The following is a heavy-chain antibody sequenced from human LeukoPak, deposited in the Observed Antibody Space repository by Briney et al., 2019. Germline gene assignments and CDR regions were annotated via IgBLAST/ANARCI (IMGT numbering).Heavy chain of an antibody. J-gene: IGHJ2*01. CDR2: INHSGST. D-gene: IGHD4-23*01. CDR1: GGSFSGYY. CDR3: ARDGTTVVEDWYFDL. V-gene: IGHV4-34*01. Sequence: KSSETLSLTCAVYGGSFSGYYWSWIRQPPGKGLEWIGEINHSGSTNYNPSLKSRVTISVDTSKNQFSLKLSSVTAADTAVYYCARDGTTVVEDWYFDLWGRGTLVTVSS.